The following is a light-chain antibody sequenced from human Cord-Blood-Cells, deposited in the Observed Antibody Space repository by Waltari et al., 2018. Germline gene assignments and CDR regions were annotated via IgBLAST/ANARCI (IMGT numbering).Light chain of an antibody. CDR2: EVS. Sequence: QSALTQPPSASGSPGQSVTISCTGTSSDVGGYNYVSWYQQHPGKAPKLMIYEVSKRPSGVPDRFSGSKSCNTASLTVSGLQAEDEADYYCSSYAGSNYVFGTGTKVTVL. J-gene: IGLJ1*01. V-gene: IGLV2-8*01. CDR1: SSDVGGYNY. CDR3: SSYAGSNYV.